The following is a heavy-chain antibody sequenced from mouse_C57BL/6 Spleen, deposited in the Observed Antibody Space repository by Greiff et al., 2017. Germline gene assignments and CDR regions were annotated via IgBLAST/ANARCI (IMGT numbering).Heavy chain of an antibody. V-gene: IGHV3-6*01. D-gene: IGHD1-1*01. CDR3: AREATVVAHFDY. CDR2: ISYDGSN. Sequence: VQLKESGHGLVKPSQSLSLTCSVTGYSITSGYYWNWIRQFPGNKLEWMGYISYDGSNNYNPSLKNRISITRDTSKNQFFLKLNSVTTEDTATYYCAREATVVAHFDYWGQGTTLTVSS. CDR1: GYSITSGYY. J-gene: IGHJ2*01.